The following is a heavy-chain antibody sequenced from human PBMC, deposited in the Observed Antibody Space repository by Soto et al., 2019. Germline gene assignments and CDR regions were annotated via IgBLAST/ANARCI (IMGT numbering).Heavy chain of an antibody. CDR3: ARDEGGYEWLTGYYKAHLFDG. D-gene: IGHD3-9*01. CDR1: GYTFTHFY. CDR2: ISPHNFNT. J-gene: IGHJ4*02. Sequence: ASVNGSCTASGYTFTHFYITWVRQAPGQGLEWMGAISPHNFNTNYAQKFRGRVTLTTEKSTNTAYMDLRSLTSDDTAVYYCARDEGGYEWLTGYYKAHLFDGWGQGVQVTVYS. V-gene: IGHV1-18*01.